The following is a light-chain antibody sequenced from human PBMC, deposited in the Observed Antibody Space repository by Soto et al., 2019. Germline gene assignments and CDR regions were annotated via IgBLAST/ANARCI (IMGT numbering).Light chain of an antibody. V-gene: IGKV3-11*01. CDR1: QSVSSF. CDR3: QQRSNWPFIT. J-gene: IGKJ5*01. Sequence: EIVLTQSPATLSLSPGARVTLSCRASQSVSSFLAWYQQKPGQAPRLLIYDASNRATGIPARFSGSGSGTDFTLTISSLEPEDFALYYCQQRSNWPFITFGQGTRLEIK. CDR2: DAS.